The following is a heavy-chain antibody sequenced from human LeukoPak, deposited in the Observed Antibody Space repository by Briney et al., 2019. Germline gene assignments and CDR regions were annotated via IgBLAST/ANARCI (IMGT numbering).Heavy chain of an antibody. CDR2: ISTIISTT. D-gene: IGHD6-19*01. Sequence: AGTLSLSCAASGFTFGSYEMNWVRQAPGKGLEWVSYISTIISTTYYADSVKGRFTVSRDDAKSSLYLQMSSLRAEDTAVYYCARNVYDLRGQWLVPGFGYWGQGIMVTVAS. CDR1: GFTFGSYE. J-gene: IGHJ4*02. CDR3: ARNVYDLRGQWLVPGFGY. V-gene: IGHV3-48*03.